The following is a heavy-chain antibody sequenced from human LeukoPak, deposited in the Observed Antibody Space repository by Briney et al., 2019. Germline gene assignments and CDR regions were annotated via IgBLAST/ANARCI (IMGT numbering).Heavy chain of an antibody. CDR2: ISAYNGNT. Sequence: ASVKVSCKASGYTFTSYGISWVRQAPGQGLEWMGWISAYNGNTNYAQKLQGRVTMTTDTSTSTAYMELRSLRSDDTAVYYCARVGVYDSSGYYSSDAFDIWGQGTMVTVFS. J-gene: IGHJ3*02. D-gene: IGHD3-22*01. CDR3: ARVGVYDSSGYYSSDAFDI. CDR1: GYTFTSYG. V-gene: IGHV1-18*01.